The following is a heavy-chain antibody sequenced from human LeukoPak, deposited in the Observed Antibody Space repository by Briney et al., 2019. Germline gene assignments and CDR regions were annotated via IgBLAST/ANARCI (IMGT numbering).Heavy chain of an antibody. CDR2: INHSGST. V-gene: IGHV4-34*01. CDR3: ARGPRIVGASQFDY. CDR1: GGSFSGYY. J-gene: IGHJ4*02. D-gene: IGHD1-26*01. Sequence: SETLSLTCAVYGGSFSGYYWSWIRQPPGKGLEWIGEINHSGSTNYNPSLKSRVTISADTSKNQFSLKLSSVTAADTAVYYCARGPRIVGASQFDYWGQGTLVTVSS.